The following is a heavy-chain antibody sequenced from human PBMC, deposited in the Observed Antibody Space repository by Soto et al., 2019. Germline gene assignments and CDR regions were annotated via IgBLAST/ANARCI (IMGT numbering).Heavy chain of an antibody. V-gene: IGHV1-3*01. D-gene: IGHD2-2*01. CDR1: GYTFTSYA. CDR3: ARVTKEYQLLFDY. J-gene: IGHJ4*02. CDR2: INAGNGNT. Sequence: ASVTVSCKASGYTFTSYAMHWVRQAPGQRLEWMGWINAGNGNTKYSQKFQGRVTITRDTSASTAYMELSSLRSEDTAVYYCARVTKEYQLLFDYWGQGTLVTVSS.